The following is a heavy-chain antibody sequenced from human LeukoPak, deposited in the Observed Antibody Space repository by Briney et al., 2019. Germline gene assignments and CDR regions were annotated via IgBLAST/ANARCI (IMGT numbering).Heavy chain of an antibody. V-gene: IGHV3-23*01. CDR3: AKDTSYYDRGAST. Sequence: QSGGSLRLSCAASGFTFSSYAMSWVRQAPGKGLEWVSAISGSGGSTYYADSVKGRFTISRDDSKNTLYLQMNSLRAEDTAVYYCAKDTSYYDRGASTWGQGTMVTVSS. CDR2: ISGSGGST. J-gene: IGHJ3*01. D-gene: IGHD3-22*01. CDR1: GFTFSSYA.